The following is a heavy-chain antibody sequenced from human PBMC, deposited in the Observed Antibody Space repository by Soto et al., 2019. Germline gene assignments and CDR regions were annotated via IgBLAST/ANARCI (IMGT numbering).Heavy chain of an antibody. CDR1: GGTFSSYA. CDR3: AREGYYDILTGQFDY. J-gene: IGHJ4*03. Sequence: ASVKVSCKASGGTFSSYAISWVRQAPGQGLEWMGGIIPIFGTANYAQKFQGRVTITADESTSTAYMELSSLRSEDTAVYYCAREGYYDILTGQFDYWGQGTMVTVSS. CDR2: IIPIFGTA. D-gene: IGHD3-9*01. V-gene: IGHV1-69*13.